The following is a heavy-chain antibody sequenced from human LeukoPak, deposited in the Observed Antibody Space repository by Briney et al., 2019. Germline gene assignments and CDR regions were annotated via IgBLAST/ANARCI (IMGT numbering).Heavy chain of an antibody. J-gene: IGHJ5*02. CDR1: GASVTDYY. V-gene: IGHV4-59*02. D-gene: IGHD7-27*01. CDR3: TRGHWGLQS. CDR2: IHHSGDS. Sequence: PSETLSLTCTVSGASVTDYYWSWIRQSPGKGLEWISYIHHSGDSDYNPSLRSRVTTSLDTSKNQFSLNLISVTAADTAVYYCTRGHWGLQSWSQGTLVTVSS.